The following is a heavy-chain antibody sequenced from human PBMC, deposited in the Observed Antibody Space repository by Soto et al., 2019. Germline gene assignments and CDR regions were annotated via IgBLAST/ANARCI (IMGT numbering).Heavy chain of an antibody. J-gene: IGHJ6*01. Sequence: QVQLVQSGAEVKKPGSSVKVSCKVSGGTFSSHSINWVRQAPGQGPEWMGGIIPIFGTANYAPKFQARVTITADESTSTAYMELSSLTSEDTSLYYCSTSVYCSTTRCYYYYGLGVWGQGTTVIVSS. D-gene: IGHD2-2*01. CDR3: STSVYCSTTRCYYYYGLGV. V-gene: IGHV1-69*01. CDR1: GGTFSSHS. CDR2: IIPIFGTA.